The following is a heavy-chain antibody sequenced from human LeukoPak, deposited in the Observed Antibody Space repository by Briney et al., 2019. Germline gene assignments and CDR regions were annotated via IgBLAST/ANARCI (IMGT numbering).Heavy chain of an antibody. V-gene: IGHV3-21*01. D-gene: IGHD3-9*01. CDR1: EFTFSSYS. J-gene: IGHJ3*02. CDR2: ISSSSSYI. Sequence: GGSLRLSCAASEFTFSSYSMNWVRQAPGKGLEWVSSISSSSSYIYYADSVKGRFTISRDNAKNSLYLQMNSLRAEDTAVYYCARDLTGHDAFDIWGQGTMVTVSS. CDR3: ARDLTGHDAFDI.